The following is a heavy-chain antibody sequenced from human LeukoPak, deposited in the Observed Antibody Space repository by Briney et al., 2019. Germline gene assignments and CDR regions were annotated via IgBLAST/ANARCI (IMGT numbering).Heavy chain of an antibody. D-gene: IGHD1-26*01. Sequence: SETLSLTCTVSGGSISSSKYYGGWIRHPPGKRLWCIGSIYYRGSTYYHPSLKSRVTIPVDTSKNHSSLKLRAVTAAATALHNCAGHSGSNWSINYWGQGTLV. J-gene: IGHJ4*02. CDR3: AGHSGSNWSINY. CDR2: IYYRGST. V-gene: IGHV4-39*01. CDR1: GGSISSSKYY.